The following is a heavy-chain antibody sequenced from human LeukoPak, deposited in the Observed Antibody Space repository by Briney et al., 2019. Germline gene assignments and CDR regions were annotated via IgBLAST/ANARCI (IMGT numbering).Heavy chain of an antibody. Sequence: GASVKVSCKASGYTFTSYGISWVRQAPGQGLEWMGWISAYNDNTNYAQKLQGRVTMTTDTSTSTAYMELSSLRSEDTAVYYCARDRVGRAAAGNYNWFDPWGQGTLVTVSS. V-gene: IGHV1-18*01. CDR3: ARDRVGRAAAGNYNWFDP. D-gene: IGHD6-13*01. CDR1: GYTFTSYG. J-gene: IGHJ5*02. CDR2: ISAYNDNT.